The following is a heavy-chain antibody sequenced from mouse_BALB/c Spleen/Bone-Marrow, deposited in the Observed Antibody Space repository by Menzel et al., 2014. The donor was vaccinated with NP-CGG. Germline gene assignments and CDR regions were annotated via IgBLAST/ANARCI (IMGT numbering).Heavy chain of an antibody. V-gene: IGHV5-17*02. J-gene: IGHJ2*01. CDR3: ARDVPLYDVGYFDY. CDR2: ISSGSSTI. Sequence: EVKLMESGGGLVLPGGSRKLSCAASGFTLSSFGMHWVRQAPEKGLEWVAYISSGSSTIYYADTVKGRFTISRDNPKNTLFLQMTSLRSEDTAMYYCARDVPLYDVGYFDYWGQGTTLTVSS. D-gene: IGHD2-14*01. CDR1: GFTLSSFG.